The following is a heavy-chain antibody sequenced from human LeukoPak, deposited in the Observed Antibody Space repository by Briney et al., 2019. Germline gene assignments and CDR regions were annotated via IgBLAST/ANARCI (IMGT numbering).Heavy chain of an antibody. CDR3: ARDSGSHSSYYYYGMDV. CDR1: GGSISSSSYY. D-gene: IGHD1-26*01. V-gene: IGHV4-39*01. CDR2: IYYSGST. J-gene: IGHJ6*02. Sequence: SETLSLTCTVSGGSISSSSYYWGWIRQPPGKGLEWIGSIYYSGSTYYNPSLKSRVTISVDTSKNQFSLKLSSVTAADTAVYYCARDSGSHSSYYYYGMDVWGQGTTVTVSS.